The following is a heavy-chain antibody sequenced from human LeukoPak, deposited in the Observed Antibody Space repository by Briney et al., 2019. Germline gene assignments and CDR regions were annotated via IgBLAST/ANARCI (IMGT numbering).Heavy chain of an antibody. D-gene: IGHD5-12*01. V-gene: IGHV4-59*01. CDR2: IYFTGTT. CDR3: ARDQRGDSAYDSDY. J-gene: IGHJ4*02. Sequence: KASETLSLTCSVSGGSISSYYWSWIRQSPGKGLEWIGYIYFTGTTNYNPSLKSRVTISVDTSKKQLSLKLRSVTAADTAVYYCARDQRGDSAYDSDYWGQGILVTVSS. CDR1: GGSISSYY.